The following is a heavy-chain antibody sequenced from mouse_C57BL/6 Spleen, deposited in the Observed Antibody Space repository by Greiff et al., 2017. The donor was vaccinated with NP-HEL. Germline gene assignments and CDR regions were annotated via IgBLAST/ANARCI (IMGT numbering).Heavy chain of an antibody. D-gene: IGHD1-3*01. J-gene: IGHJ3*01. V-gene: IGHV3-6*01. Sequence: EVQLQESGPGLVKPSPSLSLTCSVTGYSITSGYYWNWIRQFPGNKLEWMGYISYDGSNNYNPSLKNRISITRDTSKNQFFLKLNSVTTEDTATYYWAREDNPSWFAYWGQGTLVTVSA. CDR1: GYSITSGYY. CDR2: ISYDGSN. CDR3: AREDNPSWFAY.